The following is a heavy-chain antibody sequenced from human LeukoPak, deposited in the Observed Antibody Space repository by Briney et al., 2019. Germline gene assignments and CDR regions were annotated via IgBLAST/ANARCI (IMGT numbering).Heavy chain of an antibody. V-gene: IGHV3-48*03. D-gene: IGHD2-15*01. CDR3: AGNVVVVAATRGYYYGMDV. Sequence: QSGRSLRLSCAASGFTFSSYEMNWVRQAPGKGLEWVSYISNSGSTIYYAGSVKGRFTISRDNAKNSLYLQMNSLRAEDTAVYYCAGNVVVVAATRGYYYGMDVWGQGTTVTVSS. CDR1: GFTFSSYE. CDR2: ISNSGSTI. J-gene: IGHJ6*02.